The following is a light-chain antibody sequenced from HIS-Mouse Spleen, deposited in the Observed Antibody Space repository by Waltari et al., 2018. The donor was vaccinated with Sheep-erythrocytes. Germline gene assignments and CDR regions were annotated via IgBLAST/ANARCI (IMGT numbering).Light chain of an antibody. V-gene: IGLV3-27*01. J-gene: IGLJ3*02. Sequence: SYELTQPSSVSVSPGQTARITCSGDVLAKKYDRWFQQKPGQAPVLVIYKDSARPSGIPERFSGSSSGTTVTLTISGAQVEDEADYYCYSAADNNLVFGGGTKLTVL. CDR3: YSAADNNLV. CDR1: VLAKKY. CDR2: KDS.